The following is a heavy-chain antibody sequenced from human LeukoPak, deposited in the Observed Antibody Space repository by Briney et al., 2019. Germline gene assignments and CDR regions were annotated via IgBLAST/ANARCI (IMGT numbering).Heavy chain of an antibody. D-gene: IGHD3-16*01. J-gene: IGHJ4*02. CDR3: TKGGHLDY. CDR2: MNADGSEK. CDR1: GFSFSTYW. V-gene: IGHV3-7*01. Sequence: PGGSLRLSCTASGFSFSTYWMTWVRQAPGKGLEWAANMNADGSEKHYLDSVKGRFTISRDNARNSVYLQMNSLRVEDTATYYCTKGGHLDYRGQGTVVTVSS.